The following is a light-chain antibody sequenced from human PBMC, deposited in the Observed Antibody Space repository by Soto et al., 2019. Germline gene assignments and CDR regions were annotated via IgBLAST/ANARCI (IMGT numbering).Light chain of an antibody. J-gene: IGKJ2*01. CDR1: HRITSY. CDR3: QQRSDWQYT. CDR2: DAT. V-gene: IGKV3-11*01. Sequence: EVVLTQSPATLSLSPGERATLSCRASHRITSYLAWYQQKPGQAPRLLIYDATNRVAGVPARFSGSRSGTDFTLTISTLQPEDFAVYYCQQRSDWQYTFGQGTKVDIK.